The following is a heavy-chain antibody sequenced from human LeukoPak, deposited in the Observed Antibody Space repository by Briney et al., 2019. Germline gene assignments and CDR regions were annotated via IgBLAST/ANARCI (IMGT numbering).Heavy chain of an antibody. CDR2: ITGGGGST. CDR1: GFTVYNFA. D-gene: IGHD3-3*01. Sequence: GGSLRLSCVASGFTVYNFAMSWVRQAPGKGLEWVSLITGGGGSTDYADSVKGRFTISRDNSKDTLYLQMNSLRVEDTATYYCAKDGRSGAPFDRWGQGTVLTVSS. V-gene: IGHV3-23*01. CDR3: AKDGRSGAPFDR. J-gene: IGHJ4*02.